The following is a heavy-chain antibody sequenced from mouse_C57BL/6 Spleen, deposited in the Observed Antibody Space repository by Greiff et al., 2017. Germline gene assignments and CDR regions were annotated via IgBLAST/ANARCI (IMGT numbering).Heavy chain of an antibody. D-gene: IGHD2-2*01. V-gene: IGHV5-17*01. CDR2: ISSGSSTI. CDR1: GFTFSDYG. J-gene: IGHJ3*01. Sequence: EVKLQESGGGLVKPGGSLKLSCAASGFTFSDYGMHWVRQAPEKGLEWVAYISSGSSTIYYADTVKGRFTISRDNAKNTLFLQMNSLRSEDTAMYYCSRPTTMVRPWFAYWGQGTLVTVSA. CDR3: SRPTTMVRPWFAY.